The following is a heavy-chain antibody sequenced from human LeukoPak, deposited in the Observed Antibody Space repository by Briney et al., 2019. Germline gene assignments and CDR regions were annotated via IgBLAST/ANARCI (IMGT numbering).Heavy chain of an antibody. CDR3: ARRRDDYSNYGFDY. Sequence: PSGTLSLTCAVSGGSISSSNWWSWVRQPPGKGLEWIGEIYHSGSTNYNPSLKSRVTISVDTSKNQFSLKLSSVTAADTAVYYCARRRDDYSNYGFDYWGQGTLVTVSS. CDR1: GGSISSSNW. D-gene: IGHD4-11*01. CDR2: IYHSGST. V-gene: IGHV4-4*02. J-gene: IGHJ4*02.